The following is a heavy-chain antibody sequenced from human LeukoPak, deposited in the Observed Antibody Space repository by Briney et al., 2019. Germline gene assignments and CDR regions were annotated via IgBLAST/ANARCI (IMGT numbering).Heavy chain of an antibody. Sequence: PGGSLRLSCAASGFTFSSYWMHWVRQAPGKGLVWVSHINSDGSSTSYADSVKGRFTISRDNAKNTLYLQMNSLRAEDTAVYYCAREGVYCSSTSCVNWFDPWGQGTLVTVSS. V-gene: IGHV3-74*01. CDR1: GFTFSSYW. D-gene: IGHD2-2*01. CDR2: INSDGSST. J-gene: IGHJ5*02. CDR3: AREGVYCSSTSCVNWFDP.